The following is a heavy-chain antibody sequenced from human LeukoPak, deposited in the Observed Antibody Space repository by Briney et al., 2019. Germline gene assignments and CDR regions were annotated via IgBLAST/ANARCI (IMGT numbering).Heavy chain of an antibody. CDR2: IYYSRST. D-gene: IGHD3-22*01. J-gene: IGHJ3*02. Sequence: SETLSLTCTVSGGSISSYYWSWIRQPPGKGLEWIGYIYYSRSTNYNPSLKSRVTISVDTSKNQFSLKLSSVTAADTAVYYCASAPYYYDSSGYFLDAFDIWGQGTMVTVSS. V-gene: IGHV4-59*01. CDR1: GGSISSYY. CDR3: ASAPYYYDSSGYFLDAFDI.